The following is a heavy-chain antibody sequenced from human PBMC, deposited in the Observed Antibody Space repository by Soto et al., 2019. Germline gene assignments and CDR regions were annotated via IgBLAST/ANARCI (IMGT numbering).Heavy chain of an antibody. CDR1: GGTFNKDP. J-gene: IGHJ6*02. CDR2: IIPDFAPA. Sequence: QVQLVQSGAEVKKPGSSVKVSCKTSGGTFNKDPISWVRQAPGQGLEWMGGIIPDFAPAKYAQNCQGRVTITADESTSTGYMELSSLRSEDTAVYYCARDAEPAAYSNGYGYYSYSMDVWGQGTTVTVSS. D-gene: IGHD5-18*01. CDR3: ARDAEPAAYSNGYGYYSYSMDV. V-gene: IGHV1-69*01.